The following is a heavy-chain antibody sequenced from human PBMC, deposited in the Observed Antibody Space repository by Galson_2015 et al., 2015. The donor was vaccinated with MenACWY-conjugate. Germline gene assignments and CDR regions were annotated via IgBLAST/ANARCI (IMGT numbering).Heavy chain of an antibody. CDR1: GYTFTSYG. CDR2: ISAYNGNT. D-gene: IGHD6-13*01. CDR3: ARDYLAAAGQVYWFDP. J-gene: IGHJ5*02. Sequence: SVKVSCKASGYTFTSYGISWVRQAPGQGLEWMGWISAYNGNTNYAQKLQGRVTMTTDTSTSTAYMELRSLRSDDTAVYYCARDYLAAAGQVYWFDPWGQGTLVTVSS. V-gene: IGHV1-18*01.